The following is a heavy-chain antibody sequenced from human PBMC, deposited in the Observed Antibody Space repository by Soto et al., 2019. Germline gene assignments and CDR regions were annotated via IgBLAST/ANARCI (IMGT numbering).Heavy chain of an antibody. CDR2: IRKKANSYAT. CDR1: GFTFSDHY. Sequence: EVQLVESGGGLVQPGGSLRLSCAASGFTFSDHYMDWVRQAPGKGLEWVGRIRKKANSYATEYAASVKGRFTISRDDSKNSLYLQMNSLKTEDTAVYYSARVTAVYYFDYWGQGTLVTVSS. J-gene: IGHJ4*02. V-gene: IGHV3-72*01. CDR3: ARVTAVYYFDY. D-gene: IGHD4-17*01.